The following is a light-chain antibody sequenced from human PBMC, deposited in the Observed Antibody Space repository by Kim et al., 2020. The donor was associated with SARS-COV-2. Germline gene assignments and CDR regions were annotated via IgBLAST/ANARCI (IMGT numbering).Light chain of an antibody. CDR1: SLRSYY. V-gene: IGLV3-19*01. CDR2: GKN. CDR3: NSRDSNDNVV. J-gene: IGLJ2*01. Sequence: SSELTQDPAVSVALGQTVRITCQGGSLRSYYATWYQQKPGQAPILVIYGKNNRPSGIPDRFSGSSSGNTASLTITGTQAGDEADYYCNSRDSNDNVVFGG.